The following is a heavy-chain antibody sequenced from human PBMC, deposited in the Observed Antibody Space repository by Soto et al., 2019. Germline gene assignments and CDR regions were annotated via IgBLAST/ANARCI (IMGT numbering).Heavy chain of an antibody. D-gene: IGHD5-12*01. J-gene: IGHJ4*02. Sequence: ASVKVSCKASGFTFTSSAMQWVRQARGQRLEWIGWIVVGSGNTNYAQKFQERVTITRDMSTSTAYMELSSLRSEDTAVYYCAADSRIVATWDRSGNDYFDSWGQGTLVTVSS. CDR3: AADSRIVATWDRSGNDYFDS. V-gene: IGHV1-58*02. CDR1: GFTFTSSA. CDR2: IVVGSGNT.